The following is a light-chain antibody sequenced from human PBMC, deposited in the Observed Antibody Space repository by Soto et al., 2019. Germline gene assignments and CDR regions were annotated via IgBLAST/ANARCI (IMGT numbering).Light chain of an antibody. CDR3: QQSYKSPPT. V-gene: IGKV1-39*01. Sequence: DIQMTQSPSSLSASVGDRVTITCRASQSINTKLNWYQQTQGKVPNLLIYAASSLQTGVPSRFSGSGSGTDLTLPISSLQPEDVETYYCQQSYKSPPTFGPGTKVDIK. CDR1: QSINTK. CDR2: AAS. J-gene: IGKJ1*01.